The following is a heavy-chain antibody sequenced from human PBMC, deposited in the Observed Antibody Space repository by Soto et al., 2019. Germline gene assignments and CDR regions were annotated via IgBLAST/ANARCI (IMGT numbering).Heavy chain of an antibody. V-gene: IGHV4-4*02. Sequence: SETLSLTCAVSGGSISSSNWWSWVRQPPGKGLEWIGEIYHSGSTNYNPSLKSRVTISVDKSKNQFSLKLSSVTAADTAVSYCARYRSRPEDHKNCFDTWGQGTLVTVSS. CDR3: ARYRSRPEDHKNCFDT. J-gene: IGHJ5*02. D-gene: IGHD6-13*01. CDR2: IYHSGST. CDR1: GGSISSSNW.